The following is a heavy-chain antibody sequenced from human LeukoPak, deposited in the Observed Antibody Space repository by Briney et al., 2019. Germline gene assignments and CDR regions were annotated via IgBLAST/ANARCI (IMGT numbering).Heavy chain of an antibody. D-gene: IGHD2-15*01. J-gene: IGHJ4*02. CDR1: GGSFSGYY. CDR2: IIHSGST. V-gene: IGHV4-34*12. Sequence: PSETLSLTCAVYGGSFSGYYWSWIRQPPGKGLEWIGEIIHSGSTNYNPSLKSRVTISLDTSKNQFSLKLSSVTAADTAVYYCARVRGYCSGGSCLLYYFDYWGQGTLVTVS. CDR3: ARVRGYCSGGSCLLYYFDY.